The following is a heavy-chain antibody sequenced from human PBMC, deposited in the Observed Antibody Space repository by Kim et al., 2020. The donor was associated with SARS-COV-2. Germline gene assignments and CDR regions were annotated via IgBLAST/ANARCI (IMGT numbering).Heavy chain of an antibody. CDR2: INSTMEGGTS. D-gene: IGHD2-2*01. CDR3: VRVDCGSIRGYGDDYRNHYGMDV. CDR1: GFTFSEFR. J-gene: IGHJ6*02. Sequence: GGSLRLSCISSGFTFSEFRMDWVRQAPGKGLVWIGFINSTMEGGTSEYAASVRGTVINAKEDSKNLPHLQLNSLKTEDTCVYDCVRVDCGSIRGYGDDYRNHYGMDVWGQGTTVIVSS. V-gene: IGHV3-49*04.